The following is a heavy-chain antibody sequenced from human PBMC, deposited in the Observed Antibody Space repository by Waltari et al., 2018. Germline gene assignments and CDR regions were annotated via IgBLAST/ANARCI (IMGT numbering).Heavy chain of an antibody. D-gene: IGHD3-10*01. CDR3: ARDYYYGSGSYYWYFDL. Sequence: QVQLQESGPGLVKPSRTLSLTSAVPGGSISSSHSLSRVRKPPGKGLEWIGEIYHSGSTNYNPSLKSRVTISVDKSKNQFSLKLSSVTAADTAVYYCARDYYYGSGSYYWYFDLWGRGTLVTVSS. V-gene: IGHV4-4*02. J-gene: IGHJ2*01. CDR1: GGSISSSHS. CDR2: IYHSGST.